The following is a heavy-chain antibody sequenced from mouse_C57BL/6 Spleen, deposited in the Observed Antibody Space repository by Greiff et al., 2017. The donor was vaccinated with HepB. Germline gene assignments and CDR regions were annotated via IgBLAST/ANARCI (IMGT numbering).Heavy chain of an antibody. V-gene: IGHV5-17*01. Sequence: EVMLVESGGGLVKPGGSLKLSCAASGFTFSDYGMHWVRQAPEKGLEWVAYISSGSSTIYYADTVKGRFTISRDTAKNTLFLQMTSLRSEDTAMYYCARWGKGHYFDYWGQGTTLTVSS. CDR2: ISSGSSTI. D-gene: IGHD2-1*01. J-gene: IGHJ2*01. CDR3: ARWGKGHYFDY. CDR1: GFTFSDYG.